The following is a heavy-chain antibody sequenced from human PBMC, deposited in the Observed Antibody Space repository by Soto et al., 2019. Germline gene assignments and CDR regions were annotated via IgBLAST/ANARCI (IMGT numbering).Heavy chain of an antibody. CDR2: ITAAGTST. V-gene: IGHV3-74*01. Sequence: GRSLRLSCAASGFTFSTYWMHWVRQAPGEGLVWLSRITAAGTSTSSADSVKGRFTISRDNAKNTLYLQMNSLRAEDTAMYYCARGDPTYFDYWGQGILVTVSS. J-gene: IGHJ4*02. CDR3: ARGDPTYFDY. D-gene: IGHD1-26*01. CDR1: GFTFSTYW.